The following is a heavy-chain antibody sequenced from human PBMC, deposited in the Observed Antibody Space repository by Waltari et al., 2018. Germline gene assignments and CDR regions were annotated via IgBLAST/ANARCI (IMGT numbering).Heavy chain of an antibody. CDR3: ARGTGSLPPQH. Sequence: EVQLVASGGGLVKPGGSLRLYCAASGFTFSSYSMNWVRQAPGKGLEWVSSISSSSSYIYYADSVKGRFTISRDNAKNSLYLQMNSLRAEVTAVYYCARGTGSLPPQHWGQGTLVTVSS. CDR2: ISSSSSYI. V-gene: IGHV3-21*01. CDR1: GFTFSSYS. D-gene: IGHD1-26*01. J-gene: IGHJ1*01.